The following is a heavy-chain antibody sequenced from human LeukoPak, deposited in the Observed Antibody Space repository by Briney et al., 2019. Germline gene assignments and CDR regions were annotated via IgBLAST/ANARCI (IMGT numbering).Heavy chain of an antibody. J-gene: IGHJ4*02. Sequence: GGSLRLSCAASGFTFSSYAMSWVRQAPGKGLEWVSAISGSGGSTYYADSVKGRFTISRDNSKNTLYLQMNSLRAEDTAVYYCAKDREYYDFWSGYYFLGGSDYWGQGTLVTVSS. CDR1: GFTFSSYA. CDR3: AKDREYYDFWSGYYFLGGSDY. CDR2: ISGSGGST. D-gene: IGHD3-3*01. V-gene: IGHV3-23*01.